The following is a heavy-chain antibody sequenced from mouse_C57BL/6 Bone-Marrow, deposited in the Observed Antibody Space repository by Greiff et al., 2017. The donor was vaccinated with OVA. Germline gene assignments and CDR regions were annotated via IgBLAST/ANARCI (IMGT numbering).Heavy chain of an antibody. CDR1: GYTFTSYW. D-gene: IGHD4-1*02. V-gene: IGHV1-61*01. J-gene: IGHJ3*01. Sequence: QVQLQQPGAELVRPGSSVKLSCKASGYTFTSYWMDWVKQRPGQGLEWIGNIYPSDSETHYNQKFKDKATLTVDKSSSTAYMQLSSLTSEDSAVYYCARGPTGSWFAYWGQGTLVTVSA. CDR2: IYPSDSET. CDR3: ARGPTGSWFAY.